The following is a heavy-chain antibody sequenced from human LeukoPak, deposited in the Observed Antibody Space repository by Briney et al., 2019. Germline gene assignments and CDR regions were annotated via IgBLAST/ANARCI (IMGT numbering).Heavy chain of an antibody. D-gene: IGHD6-13*01. V-gene: IGHV1-2*02. CDR2: INPNSGGT. J-gene: IGHJ5*02. Sequence: ASVKVSCKASGYTFTGYYMHWVRQAPGQGLEWMGWINPNSGGTNYAQKFQGRVTMTRDTSISTAYMELSRLRSDDTAVYYCARGSLVRQQLVRFDPWGQGTLVTVSS. CDR1: GYTFTGYY. CDR3: ARGSLVRQQLVRFDP.